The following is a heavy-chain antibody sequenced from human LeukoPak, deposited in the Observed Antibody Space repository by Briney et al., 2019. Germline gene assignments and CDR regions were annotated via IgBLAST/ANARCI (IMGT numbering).Heavy chain of an antibody. CDR2: IHSGGNT. V-gene: IGHV3-53*01. D-gene: IGHD6-13*01. CDR1: GVTVRTNY. Sequence: AGGSLRLSLAASGVTVRTNYMNWVRQAPGKGLEWVSVIHSGGNTYYADTVKGRFTISRDNSKKMLFLQMNSLRAEDTAVYYCASQYSSSWSFDYWGQGTLVTVSS. J-gene: IGHJ4*02. CDR3: ASQYSSSWSFDY.